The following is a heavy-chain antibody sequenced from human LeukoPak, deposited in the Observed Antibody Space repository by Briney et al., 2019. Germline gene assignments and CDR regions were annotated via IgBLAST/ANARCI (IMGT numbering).Heavy chain of an antibody. J-gene: IGHJ5*02. CDR2: IRYDGSNK. CDR3: AKDRIAIVPAAIDH. V-gene: IGHV3-30*02. CDR1: GFTFSSYG. D-gene: IGHD2-2*01. Sequence: GGSLRLSCAASGFTFSSYGMHWVRQAPGKGLEWVAFIRYDGSNKYYADSVKGRFTISRDNSKNTLYLQMNSLRAEDTAIYYCAKDRIAIVPAAIDHWGQGTLLTVSS.